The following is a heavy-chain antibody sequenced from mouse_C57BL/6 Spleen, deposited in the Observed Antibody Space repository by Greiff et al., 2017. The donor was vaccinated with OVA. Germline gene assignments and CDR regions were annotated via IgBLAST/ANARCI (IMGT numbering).Heavy chain of an antibody. V-gene: IGHV5-12*01. CDR3: ASSDYDEGYFDV. Sequence: EVKLVESGGGLVQPGGSLKLSCAASGFTFSDYYMYWVRQTPEKRLEWVAYISNGGGSTYYPDTVKGRFTISRDNAKNTLYLQMSRLKSEDTAMYYCASSDYDEGYFDVWGTGTTVTVSS. J-gene: IGHJ1*03. D-gene: IGHD2-4*01. CDR2: ISNGGGST. CDR1: GFTFSDYY.